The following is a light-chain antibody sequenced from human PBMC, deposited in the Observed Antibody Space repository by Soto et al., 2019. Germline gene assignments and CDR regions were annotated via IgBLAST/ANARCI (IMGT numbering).Light chain of an antibody. Sequence: IQLTQSPSSLSASVGDRVTITCRASQGISSYLAWYQQKPGKAPKLLIYAASTLQSGVPSRFSGSGSGTDFTLTISSLQPEDFATYYCQQLNSYPHTFGQGTKVKIK. CDR3: QQLNSYPHT. V-gene: IGKV1-9*01. CDR2: AAS. CDR1: QGISSY. J-gene: IGKJ1*01.